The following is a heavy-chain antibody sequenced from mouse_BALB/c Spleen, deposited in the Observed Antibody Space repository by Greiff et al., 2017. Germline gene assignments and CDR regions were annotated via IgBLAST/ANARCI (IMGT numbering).Heavy chain of an antibody. D-gene: IGHD2-4*01. V-gene: IGHV1S127*01. Sequence: QVQLQQPGAELVKPGASVKMSCKASGYTFTSYWMHWVKQRPGQGLEWIGVIDPSDSYTSYNQKFKGKATLTVDTSSSTAYMQLSSLTSEDSAVYYCTRSALLRHYAMDYWGQGTSVTVSS. CDR2: IDPSDSYT. CDR3: TRSALLRHYAMDY. CDR1: GYTFTSYW. J-gene: IGHJ4*01.